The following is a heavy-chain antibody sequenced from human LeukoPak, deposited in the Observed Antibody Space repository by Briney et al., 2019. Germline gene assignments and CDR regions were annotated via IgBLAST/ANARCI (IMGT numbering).Heavy chain of an antibody. CDR1: GFTFSSYE. D-gene: IGHD1-26*01. CDR2: ISSSGSTI. Sequence: GGSLRLSCAASGFTFSSYEMNWVRQAPGKGLEWVSYISSSGSTIYYADSVKGRFTISRDNAKNSLYLQMNSLRDEDTAVYYCARDPLVVGATDRFFDYWGQGTLVTVSS. V-gene: IGHV3-48*03. J-gene: IGHJ4*02. CDR3: ARDPLVVGATDRFFDY.